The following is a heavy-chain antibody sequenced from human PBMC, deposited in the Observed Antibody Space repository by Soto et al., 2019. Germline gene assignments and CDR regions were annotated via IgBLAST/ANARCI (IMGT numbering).Heavy chain of an antibody. CDR3: ATDLAARRVGWPFAP. J-gene: IGHJ5*02. V-gene: IGHV3-23*01. D-gene: IGHD6-6*01. Sequence: EVQLLESGGDLVQPGGSLRLSCTASGFSFSSYAMTWVRQAPGKGLEWVSTMGGIGCSSCYADSVKVRFTISSDNSANTLYLQMNSLRVEDTAVYYCATDLAARRVGWPFAPGGQGTLVTVSS. CDR2: MGGIGCSS. CDR1: GFSFSSYA.